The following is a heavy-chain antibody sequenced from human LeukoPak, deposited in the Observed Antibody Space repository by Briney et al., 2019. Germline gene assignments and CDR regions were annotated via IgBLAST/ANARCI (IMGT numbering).Heavy chain of an antibody. J-gene: IGHJ4*02. D-gene: IGHD5-12*01. Sequence: GGSLRLSCAASGFTFDDYAMRWVRQAPGKGLEWVSLISGDGGSTYYADSVKGRFTISRDNSKNSLYLQMNSLRTEDTALYYCAKVAGKVATIFFDYWGQGTLVTVSS. CDR2: ISGDGGST. CDR3: AKVAGKVATIFFDY. V-gene: IGHV3-43*02. CDR1: GFTFDDYA.